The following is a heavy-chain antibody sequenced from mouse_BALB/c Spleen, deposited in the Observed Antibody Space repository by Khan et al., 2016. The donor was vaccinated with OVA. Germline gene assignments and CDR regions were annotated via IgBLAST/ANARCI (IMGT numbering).Heavy chain of an antibody. CDR3: ARRGDGYYEAMDY. CDR2: ISYSGST. Sequence: VQLKQSGPGLVKPSQSLSLTCTVTGYSITSDYAWNWIRQFPGNKLEWMAYISYSGSTSYNPSLNSRISTTRDTSKNQFFQQLNSGTTEDAATYCCARRGDGYYEAMDYWGQGTSVTVSS. D-gene: IGHD2-3*01. CDR1: GYSITSDYA. J-gene: IGHJ4*01. V-gene: IGHV3-2*02.